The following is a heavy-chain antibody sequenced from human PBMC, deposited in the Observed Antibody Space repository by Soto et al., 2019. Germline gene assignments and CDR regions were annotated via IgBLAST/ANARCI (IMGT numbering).Heavy chain of an antibody. D-gene: IGHD1-26*01. CDR1: GFTFSSYA. CDR3: AIDQGGSYRVYFDY. J-gene: IGHJ4*02. Sequence: QVQLVESGGGVVQPGRSLRLSCAASGFTFSSYAMHWVRQAPGKGLEWVAVISYDGSNKYYADSVKGRFTISRDNSKNMLYLQMNILRAEDTAVYYCAIDQGGSYRVYFDYWGQGTMVTVSS. CDR2: ISYDGSNK. V-gene: IGHV3-30-3*01.